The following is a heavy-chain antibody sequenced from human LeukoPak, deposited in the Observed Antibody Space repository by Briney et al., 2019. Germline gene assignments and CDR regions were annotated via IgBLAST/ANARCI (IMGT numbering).Heavy chain of an antibody. D-gene: IGHD3-16*01. J-gene: IGHJ4*02. V-gene: IGHV4-34*01. CDR1: GGSFSDHY. Sequence: PSETLSLTCAVYGGSFSDHYWSWIRQPPGKGLEWIGSIYYSGSTYYNPSLKSRVTISVDTSKNQFSLKLNSVTATDTAVYYCARHYGPWGQGTLVTVSS. CDR3: ARHYGP. CDR2: IYYSGST.